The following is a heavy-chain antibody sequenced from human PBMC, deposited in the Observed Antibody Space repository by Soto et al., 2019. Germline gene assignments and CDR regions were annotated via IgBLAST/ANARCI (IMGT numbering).Heavy chain of an antibody. Sequence: VKVSCKVSGYTLTELSMHWVRQAPGKGLEWMGGFDPEDGETIYAQKFQGRVTMTEDTSTDTAYMELSSLRSEDTAVYYCATYYYDSSGYYNIDYWGQGTLVTVSS. J-gene: IGHJ4*02. CDR3: ATYYYDSSGYYNIDY. CDR1: GYTLTELS. CDR2: FDPEDGET. D-gene: IGHD3-22*01. V-gene: IGHV1-24*01.